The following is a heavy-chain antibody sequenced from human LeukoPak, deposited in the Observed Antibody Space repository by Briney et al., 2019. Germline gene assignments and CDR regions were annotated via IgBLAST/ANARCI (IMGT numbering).Heavy chain of an antibody. Sequence: SETLSLTCAVYGGSFRDYHWSWIRQPPGKGLEWIGEINQSGSTKYNPSLKSRVTISVDKSKNQFSLKLSSVTAADTAVYYCARVVAARKNYFDYWGQGTLVTVSS. CDR2: INQSGST. V-gene: IGHV4-34*01. CDR1: GGSFRDYH. CDR3: ARVVAARKNYFDY. D-gene: IGHD2-15*01. J-gene: IGHJ4*02.